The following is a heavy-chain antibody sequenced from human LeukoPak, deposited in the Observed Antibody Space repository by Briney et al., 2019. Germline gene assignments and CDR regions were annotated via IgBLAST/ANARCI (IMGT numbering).Heavy chain of an antibody. CDR2: MNPNSDNT. CDR3: ARGYPPNF. Sequence: ASVKVSCKASGGTFSSYAISWVRQATGQGLEWMGWMNPNSDNTGYAQKFQGRVTITRNTSISTAYMELSSLRSEDTAVYYCARGYPPNFWGQGTMVTVSS. CDR1: GGTFSSYA. J-gene: IGHJ3*01. D-gene: IGHD2-8*01. V-gene: IGHV1-8*03.